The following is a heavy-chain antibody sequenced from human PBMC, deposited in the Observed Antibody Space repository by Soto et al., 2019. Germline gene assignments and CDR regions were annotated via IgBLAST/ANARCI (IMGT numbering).Heavy chain of an antibody. D-gene: IGHD6-13*01. CDR2: ISAYNGNT. J-gene: IGHJ6*02. V-gene: IGHV1-18*01. Sequence: ASVKVSCKASGYTFTSYGISWVRQAPGQGLEWMGWISAYNGNTNYAQKLQGRVTMTTDTSTSTAYMELRSLRSDDTAVYYCARVRSSSWYRPYYYGMDVWGQGTTVTGSS. CDR3: ARVRSSSWYRPYYYGMDV. CDR1: GYTFTSYG.